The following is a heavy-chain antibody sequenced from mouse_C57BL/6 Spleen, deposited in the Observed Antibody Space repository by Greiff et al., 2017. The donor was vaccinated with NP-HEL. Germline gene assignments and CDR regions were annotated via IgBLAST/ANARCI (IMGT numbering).Heavy chain of an antibody. CDR2: INPGSGGT. V-gene: IGHV1-54*01. J-gene: IGHJ2*01. D-gene: IGHD1-1*01. CDR1: GYAFTNYL. CDR3: ARTHYYGSPYYFDY. Sequence: VQLQESGAELVRPGTSVKVSCKASGYAFTNYLIEWVKQRPGQGLEWIGVINPGSGGTNYNEKFKGKATLTADKSSSTAYMQLSSLTSEDSAVYFCARTHYYGSPYYFDYWGQGTTLTVSS.